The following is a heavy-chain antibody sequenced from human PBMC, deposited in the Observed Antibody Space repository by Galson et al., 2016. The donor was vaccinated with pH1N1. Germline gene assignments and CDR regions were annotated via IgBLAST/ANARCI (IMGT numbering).Heavy chain of an antibody. CDR3: ARDPGRPRLYYMDV. D-gene: IGHD1-26*01. J-gene: IGHJ6*03. V-gene: IGHV3-21*06. CDR2: ITSNSFYM. Sequence: SLRLSCAASGFTFTAYSMIWVRQAPGKGLEWVSSITSNSFYMYYADSVKGRLTISRDNAKNSLYLHINNLRAEDTAVYYCARDPGRPRLYYMDVWGKGTTVTVSS. CDR1: GFTFTAYS.